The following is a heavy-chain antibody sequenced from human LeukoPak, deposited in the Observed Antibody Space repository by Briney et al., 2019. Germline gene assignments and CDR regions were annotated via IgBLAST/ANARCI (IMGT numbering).Heavy chain of an antibody. V-gene: IGHV1-8*01. CDR3: ARGARVGTSFWFDP. CDR1: GYTFTSYD. J-gene: IGHJ5*02. D-gene: IGHD2-2*01. Sequence: ASVKVSCKASGYTFTSYDINWVRQATGQGLEGMGWMNPNSGNTGYAQKFQGRVTMTRNTSISTAYMELSSLRSEDTAVYYCARGARVGTSFWFDPWGQGTLVTVSS. CDR2: MNPNSGNT.